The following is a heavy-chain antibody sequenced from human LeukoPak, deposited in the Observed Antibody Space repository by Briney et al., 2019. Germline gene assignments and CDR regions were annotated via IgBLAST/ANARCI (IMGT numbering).Heavy chain of an antibody. CDR1: GGSISSYY. J-gene: IGHJ4*02. Sequence: PSETLSLTCTVSGGSISSYYWSWLRQPPGKGLEWIGYIYYSGSTNYNPSLKSRVTISVDTSKNQFSLKLSSVTAADTAVYYCARLTRDGYNAYFDYWGQGTLVTVSS. CDR3: ARLTRDGYNAYFDY. CDR2: IYYSGST. D-gene: IGHD5-24*01. V-gene: IGHV4-59*08.